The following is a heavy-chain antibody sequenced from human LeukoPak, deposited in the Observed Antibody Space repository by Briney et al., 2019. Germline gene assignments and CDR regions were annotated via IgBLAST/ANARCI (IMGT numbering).Heavy chain of an antibody. J-gene: IGHJ4*02. CDR1: GGSFSGYY. CDR2: INHSGST. Sequence: PSETLSLTCAVYGGSFSGYYWSWIRQPPGKGLEWIGEINHSGSTNYNPSLKSRVTISVDTSKNQFSLKLSSVTAADTAVYYCARYRDAGGYFDYWGQGTLVTVSS. D-gene: IGHD3-10*01. CDR3: ARYRDAGGYFDY. V-gene: IGHV4-34*01.